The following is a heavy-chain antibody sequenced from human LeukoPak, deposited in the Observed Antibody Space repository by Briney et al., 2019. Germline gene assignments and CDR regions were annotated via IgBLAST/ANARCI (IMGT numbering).Heavy chain of an antibody. Sequence: GGSLRLSCAASGFTFSSYWMSWVRQAPGKGLEWVANIKEDGGEINYVDSVEGRFSISRDNAKKSLSLEMNSLRAEDTAVYYCARVLGIIDAFDIWGQGTMVTVSS. CDR3: ARVLGIIDAFDI. CDR2: IKEDGGEI. J-gene: IGHJ3*02. V-gene: IGHV3-7*01. CDR1: GFTFSSYW. D-gene: IGHD1-14*01.